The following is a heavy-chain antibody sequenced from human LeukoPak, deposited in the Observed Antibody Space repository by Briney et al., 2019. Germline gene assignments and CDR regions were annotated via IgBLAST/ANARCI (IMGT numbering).Heavy chain of an antibody. D-gene: IGHD2-2*01. V-gene: IGHV4-38-2*01. Sequence: SETLSLTCAVSGYSISSGYYWGWIRQPPGKGLEWIGTIYHSGSTYYNPSLKSRVTISVDTSKNQFSLKLTSVTAADTAVYYCARVRGYCSSTICYRYYFDYWGQGTLVTVSS. CDR1: GYSISSGYY. CDR3: ARVRGYCSSTICYRYYFDY. J-gene: IGHJ4*02. CDR2: IYHSGST.